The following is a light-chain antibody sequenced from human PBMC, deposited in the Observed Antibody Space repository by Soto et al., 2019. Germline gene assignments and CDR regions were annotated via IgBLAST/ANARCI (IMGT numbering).Light chain of an antibody. J-gene: IGLJ1*01. CDR2: EVR. CDR1: SSGVGGYNF. Sequence: QSVLTQPASVSGSPGQSITISCTGTSSGVGGYNFVSWYQQYPGKAPKLMIYEVRYRPSGVSDRFSGSKSGNTASLTISGLQAEDESDYFCSSYRNSRTLPYVFGTGTKVTVL. CDR3: SSYRNSRTLPYV. V-gene: IGLV2-14*01.